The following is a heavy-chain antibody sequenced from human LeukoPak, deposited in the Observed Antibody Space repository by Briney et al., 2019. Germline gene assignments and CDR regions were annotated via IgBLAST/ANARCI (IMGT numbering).Heavy chain of an antibody. CDR1: GGSINSYY. V-gene: IGHV4-4*07. D-gene: IGHD4-23*01. CDR3: ARGGKATVVAM. CDR2: IYSSGST. J-gene: IGHJ4*02. Sequence: TSETLSLTCTVSGGSINSYYWSWIRQPAGKGLEWIGRIYSSGSTNYNPSLKSRVSMSVDTSKNQFSLKLTSVTAADTAVYYCARGGKATVVAMWGQGILVTVSS.